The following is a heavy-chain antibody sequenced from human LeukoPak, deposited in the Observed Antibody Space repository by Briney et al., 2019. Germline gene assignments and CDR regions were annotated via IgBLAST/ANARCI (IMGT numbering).Heavy chain of an antibody. D-gene: IGHD3-22*01. CDR1: DGSIRSYY. J-gene: IGHJ4*02. CDR3: ARTGYYDNTGYYPLPDS. CDR2: VSDSGST. Sequence: SETLSLTCSVSDGSIRSYYWNWIRQPPGKGLEWIGYVSDSGSTIYNPSLKSRVIISVDTSKNQFSLKLSSLTAADTAVYYCARTGYYDNTGYYPLPDSWGQGTLVTVSS. V-gene: IGHV4-59*01.